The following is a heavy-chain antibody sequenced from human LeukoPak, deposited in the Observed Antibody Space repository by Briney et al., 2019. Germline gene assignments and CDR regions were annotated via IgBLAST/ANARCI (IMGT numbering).Heavy chain of an antibody. D-gene: IGHD4-17*01. Sequence: SETLSLTCTVSGDSISSSPYYWGWVRQPPGKGLEWIGSIYYIGSTHYTPSLKRRVTMSVDTSKNQFSLKLSSVTAADTAVYYCASDYGDYAALGYWGQGTLVTVSS. V-gene: IGHV4-39*07. CDR1: GDSISSSPYY. CDR2: IYYIGST. CDR3: ASDYGDYAALGY. J-gene: IGHJ4*02.